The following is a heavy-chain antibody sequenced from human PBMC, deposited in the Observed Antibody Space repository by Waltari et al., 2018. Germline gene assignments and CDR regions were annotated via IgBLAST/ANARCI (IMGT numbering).Heavy chain of an antibody. CDR1: GYSISSGYY. V-gene: IGHV4-38-2*02. J-gene: IGHJ1*01. CDR3: AREPYYYDSSGYYYFEYFQH. Sequence: QVQLQESGPGLVKPSETLSLTCAVSGYSISSGYYWGWIRQPPAQGLEWIGSIYHSGSTYYNPSLKSRVTISVDTSKNQFSLKLSSVTAADTAVYYCAREPYYYDSSGYYYFEYFQHWGQGTLVTVSS. CDR2: IYHSGST. D-gene: IGHD3-22*01.